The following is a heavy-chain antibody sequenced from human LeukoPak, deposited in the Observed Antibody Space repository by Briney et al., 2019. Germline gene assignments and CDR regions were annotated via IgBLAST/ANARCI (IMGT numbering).Heavy chain of an antibody. D-gene: IGHD6-13*01. CDR3: ARAHSKGFVSSWDY. CDR1: GDTFSSYG. J-gene: IGHJ4*02. CDR2: IIPILDMP. V-gene: IGHV1-69*04. Sequence: GASVKVSCKASGDTFSSYGFSWVRQAPRQGLEWMGRIIPILDMPTYTQKFKGRVTITADKPTSTVYLEVSSLTFEDTAVYFCARAHSKGFVSSWDYWGQGTLVTVSS.